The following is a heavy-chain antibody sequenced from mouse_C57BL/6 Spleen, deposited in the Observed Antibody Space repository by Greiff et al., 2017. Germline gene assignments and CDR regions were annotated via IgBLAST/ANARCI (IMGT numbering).Heavy chain of an antibody. CDR3: AERDGYYWYFDV. Sequence: VQLQQSGPELVKPGASVKISCKASGYSFTGYYMNWVKQSPEKSLEWIGEINPSTGGTTYNQKFKAKATLTVDKSSSTAYMQLKSLTSEDSAVYYCAERDGYYWYFDVWGTGTTVTVSS. J-gene: IGHJ1*03. V-gene: IGHV1-42*01. CDR1: GYSFTGYY. CDR2: INPSTGGT. D-gene: IGHD2-3*01.